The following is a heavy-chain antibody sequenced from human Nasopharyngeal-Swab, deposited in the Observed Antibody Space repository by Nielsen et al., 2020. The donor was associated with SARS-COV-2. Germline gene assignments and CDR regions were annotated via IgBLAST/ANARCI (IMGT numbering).Heavy chain of an antibody. V-gene: IGHV3-23*01. D-gene: IGHD1-26*01. J-gene: IGHJ6*02. Sequence: GESLKISCAASGFTFTNYAMSWVRQAPGKGLEWVSAISGSGGSTYYADSVKGRFTISRDNSKNTLYLQMNSLRAEDTAVYYCTRHGSYPYYYYYYGMDVWGQGTTVTVSS. CDR3: TRHGSYPYYYYYYGMDV. CDR2: ISGSGGST. CDR1: GFTFTNYA.